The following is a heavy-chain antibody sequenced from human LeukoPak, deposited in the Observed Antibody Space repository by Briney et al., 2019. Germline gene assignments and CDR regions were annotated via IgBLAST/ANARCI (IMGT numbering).Heavy chain of an antibody. J-gene: IGHJ6*03. V-gene: IGHV3-66*01. CDR1: GFNVNSNY. CDR3: ARCRGSGSYSSYYYYMDV. Sequence: PGGSLRLSCTASGFNVNSNYMSWVRQAPGKGLEWVSVIFGGGSTYYADSVKGRFTISRDNSKNTLYLQMNSLRAEDTAVYYCARCRGSGSYSSYYYYMDVWGKGTTVTISS. D-gene: IGHD3-10*01. CDR2: IFGGGST.